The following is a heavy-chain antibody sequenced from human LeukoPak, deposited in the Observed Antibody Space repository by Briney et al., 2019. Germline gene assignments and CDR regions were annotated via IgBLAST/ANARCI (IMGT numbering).Heavy chain of an antibody. D-gene: IGHD2/OR15-2a*01. Sequence: LEWVSGITGRGDSTYYADSVKGRFTVSSGNSRNTLYLQMNSLRVDDTAVYYCAKDHGQENQCFDPWGQGTLVTVSS. J-gene: IGHJ5*02. CDR2: ITGRGDST. V-gene: IGHV3-23*01. CDR3: AKDHGQENQCFDP.